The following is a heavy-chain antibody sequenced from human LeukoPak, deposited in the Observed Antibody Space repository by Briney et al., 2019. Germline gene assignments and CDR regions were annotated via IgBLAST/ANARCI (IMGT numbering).Heavy chain of an antibody. CDR2: INHSGST. Sequence: PSETLSLTCAVYGGSFSGYYWSWIRQPPGKGLEWIGEINHSGSTNYNPSLKSRVTISVGTSKNQFSLKLSSVTAADTAVYYCARGQPYYDFWSGYYRNYGMDVWGQGTTVTVSS. V-gene: IGHV4-34*01. D-gene: IGHD3-3*01. J-gene: IGHJ6*02. CDR1: GGSFSGYY. CDR3: ARGQPYYDFWSGYYRNYGMDV.